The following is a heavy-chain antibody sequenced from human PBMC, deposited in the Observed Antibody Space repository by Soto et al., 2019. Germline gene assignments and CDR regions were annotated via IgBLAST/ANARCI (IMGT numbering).Heavy chain of an antibody. CDR2: IYTGGTT. D-gene: IGHD5-12*01. CDR1: GFTVSTYY. Sequence: EVQLVESGGGLVQPGGSLRLSCAASGFTVSTYYMTWVRQAPGMGLEWVSVIYTGGTTYYADSVKGRFTISRDNSKNTLYLQMHSLRPEDTAVYYCARVESGYDYYYYYYMDLWGKGTTVTVSS. J-gene: IGHJ6*03. V-gene: IGHV3-66*01. CDR3: ARVESGYDYYYYYYMDL.